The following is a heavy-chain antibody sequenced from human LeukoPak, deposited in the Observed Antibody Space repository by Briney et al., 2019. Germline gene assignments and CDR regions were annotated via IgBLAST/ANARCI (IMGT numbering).Heavy chain of an antibody. D-gene: IGHD2-15*01. Sequence: HPGGSLRLSCAASGFTFSSYSMNWVRQAPGKGLEWVSYISSSSSTIYYADSVKGRFTISRDNAKNSLYLQMNSLRAEDTAVYYCARTYGSGSLDYGGQGTLVTVSS. V-gene: IGHV3-48*01. J-gene: IGHJ4*02. CDR1: GFTFSSYS. CDR3: ARTYGSGSLDY. CDR2: ISSSSSTI.